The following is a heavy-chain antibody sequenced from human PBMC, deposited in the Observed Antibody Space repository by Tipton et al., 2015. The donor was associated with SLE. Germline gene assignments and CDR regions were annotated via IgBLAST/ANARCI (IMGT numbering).Heavy chain of an antibody. V-gene: IGHV1-18*04. D-gene: IGHD5-12*01. Sequence: QLVQSGAEVKKPGASVKVSCKASGYTFTDYDISWVRQAPGQGLEWMGWISAYNGNANYVQTLQGRVTMTTDTSTTTAYMELRSLRSDDTAVYYCARAKGIVATIGLHYWGQGTLVTVSS. J-gene: IGHJ4*02. CDR1: GYTFTDYD. CDR2: ISAYNGNA. CDR3: ARAKGIVATIGLHY.